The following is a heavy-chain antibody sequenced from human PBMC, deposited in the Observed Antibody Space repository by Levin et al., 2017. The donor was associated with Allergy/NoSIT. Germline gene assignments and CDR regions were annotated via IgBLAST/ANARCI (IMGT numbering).Heavy chain of an antibody. Sequence: SCAASGFTFDDYAMHWVRQAPGKGLEWVSGISWNSGSIGYADSVKGRFTISRDNAKNSLYLQMNSLRAEDTALYYCAKGGLQGVIDYWGQGTLVTVSS. V-gene: IGHV3-9*01. CDR1: GFTFDDYA. D-gene: IGHD3-10*01. J-gene: IGHJ4*02. CDR3: AKGGLQGVIDY. CDR2: ISWNSGSI.